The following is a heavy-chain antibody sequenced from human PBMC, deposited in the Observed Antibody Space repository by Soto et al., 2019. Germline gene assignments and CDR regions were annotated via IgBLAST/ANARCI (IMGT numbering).Heavy chain of an antibody. Sequence: SETLSLTCTVSGGSISSSSYYWGWIRQPPGKGLEWIGSIYYSGSTYYNPSLKSRVTISVDTSKNQFSLKLSSVTAADTAVYYCAAQRLHFYDTAMVHYWGQGTLVTVSS. D-gene: IGHD5-18*01. CDR1: GGSISSSSYY. CDR2: IYYSGST. V-gene: IGHV4-39*01. CDR3: AAQRLHFYDTAMVHY. J-gene: IGHJ4*02.